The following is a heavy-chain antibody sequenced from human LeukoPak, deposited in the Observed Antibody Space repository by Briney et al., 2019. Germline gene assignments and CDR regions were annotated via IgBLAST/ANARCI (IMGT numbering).Heavy chain of an antibody. CDR1: GGTFISYA. V-gene: IGHV1-69*05. CDR2: IIPIFGTA. J-gene: IGHJ4*02. Sequence: SVKVSCKASGGTFISYAISWVRQAPGQGLEWMGRIIPIFGTANYAQKFQGRVTITTDESTSTAYMELSSLRSEDTAVYYCARDNRKEAYYYGSGSYHELDYWGQGTLVTVSS. CDR3: ARDNRKEAYYYGSGSYHELDY. D-gene: IGHD3-10*01.